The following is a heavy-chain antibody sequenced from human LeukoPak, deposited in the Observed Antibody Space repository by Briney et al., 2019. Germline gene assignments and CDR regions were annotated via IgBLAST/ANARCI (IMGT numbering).Heavy chain of an antibody. J-gene: IGHJ6*04. CDR3: AKDGMDV. CDR2: ISYDGSNK. Sequence: GGSLRLSCAASGFTFSSYGMHWVRQAPGKGLEWVAVISYDGSNKYYADSVKGRFTISRDNSKNTLYLQMNSLRAEDTAVYYCAKDGMDVWGKGTTVTASS. CDR1: GFTFSSYG. V-gene: IGHV3-30*18.